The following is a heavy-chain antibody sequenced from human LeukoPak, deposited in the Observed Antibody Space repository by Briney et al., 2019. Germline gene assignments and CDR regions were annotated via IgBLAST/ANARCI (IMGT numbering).Heavy chain of an antibody. Sequence: GGSLRLSCAASGFTFDDYGMSWVRQAPGKGLEWVSSISSSSSYIYYADSVKGRFTISRDNAKNSLYLQMNSLRAEDTAVYYCAKASAMIVVVSKHFDYWGQGTLVTVSS. V-gene: IGHV3-21*04. CDR1: GFTFDDYG. D-gene: IGHD3-22*01. CDR3: AKASAMIVVVSKHFDY. J-gene: IGHJ4*02. CDR2: ISSSSSYI.